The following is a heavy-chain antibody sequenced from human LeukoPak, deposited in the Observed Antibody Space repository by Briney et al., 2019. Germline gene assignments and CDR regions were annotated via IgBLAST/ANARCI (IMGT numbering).Heavy chain of an antibody. Sequence: ASVKVSCKASGYPFTDHYFHWLRQAPGQGLEWVGWIHPGRGDTNYAQKFQGRVSLTRDTSISTAYMELSGLTSDDTAVYFCARDHNWGPDYWGQGTLVSVSS. D-gene: IGHD7-27*01. CDR3: ARDHNWGPDY. CDR2: IHPGRGDT. J-gene: IGHJ4*02. V-gene: IGHV1-2*02. CDR1: GYPFTDHY.